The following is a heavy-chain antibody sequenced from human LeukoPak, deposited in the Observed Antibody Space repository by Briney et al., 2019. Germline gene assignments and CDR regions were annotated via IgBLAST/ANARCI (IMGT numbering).Heavy chain of an antibody. CDR1: GFTFSSYG. Sequence: GASLRLSCAASGFTFSSYGMHWVRQAPGKGLEWVAVISYDGSNKYYADSVKGRFTISRDNSKNTLYLQMNSLRAEDTAVYYCAKDTGQQLATYNWFDPWGQGTLVTVSS. CDR2: ISYDGSNK. CDR3: AKDTGQQLATYNWFDP. D-gene: IGHD6-13*01. J-gene: IGHJ5*02. V-gene: IGHV3-30*18.